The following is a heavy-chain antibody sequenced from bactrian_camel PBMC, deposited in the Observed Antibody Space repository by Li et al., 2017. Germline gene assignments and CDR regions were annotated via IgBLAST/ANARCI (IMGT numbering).Heavy chain of an antibody. CDR3: AADSGSAVPGPLLYVQVPNFGN. V-gene: IGHV3S42*01. D-gene: IGHD6*01. Sequence: QLVEFGGGLVQPGGSLRLSCAASGFTFSSYAMSWVRQAPGKEREGVAAIDSDGSTSYADFAKGRFTISKDNAKHTLYLQMNSLKPEDTGVYYCAADSGSAVPGPLLYVQVPNFGNWGRGTQVTVS. CDR2: IDSDGST. J-gene: IGHJ6*01. CDR1: GFTFSSYA.